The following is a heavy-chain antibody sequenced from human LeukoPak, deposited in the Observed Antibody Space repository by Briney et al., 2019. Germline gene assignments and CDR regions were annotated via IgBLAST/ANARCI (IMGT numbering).Heavy chain of an antibody. V-gene: IGHV4-59*01. CDR3: ARESSGWDQGEYYFDY. CDR2: IYYSGST. D-gene: IGHD6-19*01. J-gene: IGHJ4*02. Sequence: SETLSLTCTVSGGSISSYYWSWIRQPPGKGLEWIGYIYYSGSTNYNPSLKSRVTISVDTSKNQFSLKLSSVTAADTAVYYCARESSGWDQGEYYFDYWGQGTLVTVSS. CDR1: GGSISSYY.